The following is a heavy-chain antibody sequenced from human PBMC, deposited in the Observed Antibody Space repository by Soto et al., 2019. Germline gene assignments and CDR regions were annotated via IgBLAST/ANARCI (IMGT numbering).Heavy chain of an antibody. D-gene: IGHD3-16*02. CDR2: IDHSGTT. J-gene: IGHJ3*02. CDR3: AREVYVWGSYRYARDAFDI. Sequence: PSETLSLTCAVYGGSISDYYWSWIRQPPGKGLEWIGEIDHSGTTNYNPPLKSRATISVDTSKKQFSLKLSSVTAADTAAYYCAREVYVWGSYRYARDAFDIWGRGTVVTVSS. CDR1: GGSISDYY. V-gene: IGHV4-34*01.